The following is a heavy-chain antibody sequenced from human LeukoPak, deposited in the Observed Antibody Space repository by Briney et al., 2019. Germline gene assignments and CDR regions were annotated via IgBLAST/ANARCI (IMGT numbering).Heavy chain of an antibody. CDR1: GGPISSYY. CDR3: ARGLCYGSGSYYLDY. CDR2: IYYSGST. V-gene: IGHV4-59*01. Sequence: SETLSLTCTVSGGPISSYYWSWIRQPPGKGLGWVGYIYYSGSTNYNPSLKSRVTISVDTSKNQFSLKLRSVTAADTAVYYCARGLCYGSGSYYLDYWGQGSLVTVSS. J-gene: IGHJ4*02. D-gene: IGHD3-10*01.